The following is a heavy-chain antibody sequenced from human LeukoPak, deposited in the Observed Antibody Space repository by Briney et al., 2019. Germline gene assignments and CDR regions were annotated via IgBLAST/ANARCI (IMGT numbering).Heavy chain of an antibody. V-gene: IGHV4-59*11. CDR1: GGSLSSHY. CDR2: IYYSGTT. Sequence: SETLSLTCTVSGGSLSSHYWSWIRQPPGKGLEWIGYIYYSGTTNYNPSLKSRVTISVDTSKNQFSLKLSSVTAADTADYYCARGVYIAAAQYGYWGQGTLVTVSS. D-gene: IGHD6-13*01. J-gene: IGHJ4*02. CDR3: ARGVYIAAAQYGY.